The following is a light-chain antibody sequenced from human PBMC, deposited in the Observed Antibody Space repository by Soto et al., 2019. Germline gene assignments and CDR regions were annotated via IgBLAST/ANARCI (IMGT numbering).Light chain of an antibody. V-gene: IGLV2-11*01. Sequence: QSALTQPRSVSGSPGQSVTISCTGTSSDVGGYNYVSWYQHHPGKAPKLMIYDVTKRPSGVPDRFSGSKSGSTASLTISGLQTEDEADSYCCSYAGSYTVVFGGGTKLTVL. CDR1: SSDVGGYNY. J-gene: IGLJ2*01. CDR2: DVT. CDR3: CSYAGSYTVV.